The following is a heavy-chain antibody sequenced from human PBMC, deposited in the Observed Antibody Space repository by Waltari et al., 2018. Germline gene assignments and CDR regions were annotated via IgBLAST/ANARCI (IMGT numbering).Heavy chain of an antibody. CDR3: ARAYSGSYFSYYYGMDV. D-gene: IGHD1-26*01. CDR1: GFTFSSYW. Sequence: VQLVESGGGVVQPGRSLRLSCAASGFTFSSYWMSWVRQAPGKGLEWVANIKQDGSEKYYVDSVKGRFTISRDNAKNSLYLQMNSLRAEDTAVYYCARAYSGSYFSYYYGMDVWGQGTTVTVSS. V-gene: IGHV3-7*03. J-gene: IGHJ6*02. CDR2: IKQDGSEK.